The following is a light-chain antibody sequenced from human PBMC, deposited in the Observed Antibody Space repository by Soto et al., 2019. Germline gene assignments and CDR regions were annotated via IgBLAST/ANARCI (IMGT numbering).Light chain of an antibody. CDR1: QTVTSDY. J-gene: IGKJ4*01. CDR2: SAS. CDR3: QQYGDSPLT. V-gene: IGKV3-20*01. Sequence: EIVLTQSPGTLSLSPGERATLSCRASQTVTSDYLAWYQQKPGQAPRLLIYSASDRATGIPDRFSASGSGTDFTLTISRLEPQDFAIYYCQQYGDSPLTFGGGTRVDIK.